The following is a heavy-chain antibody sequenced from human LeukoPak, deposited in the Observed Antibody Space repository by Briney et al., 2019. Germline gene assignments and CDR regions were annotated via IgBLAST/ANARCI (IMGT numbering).Heavy chain of an antibody. CDR1: GFTFSTYA. V-gene: IGHV3-23*01. CDR3: ARFSASILSEFEY. J-gene: IGHJ4*02. D-gene: IGHD6-6*01. Sequence: LSGGSLRLSCAASGFTFSTYAMTWVRQAPGKGLEWVSSISGSGGSTYYADSVKGRFTISRDNSKNTLHLQMNSLRAEDTAVYYCARFSASILSEFEYWGQGTLVTVSS. CDR2: ISGSGGST.